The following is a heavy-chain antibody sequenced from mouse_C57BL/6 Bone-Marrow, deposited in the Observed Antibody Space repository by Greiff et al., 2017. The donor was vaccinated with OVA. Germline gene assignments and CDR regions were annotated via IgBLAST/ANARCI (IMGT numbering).Heavy chain of an antibody. Sequence: EVQLQESGPGLVKPSQSLSLTCSVTGYSITSGYYWNWIRQFPGNKLEWMGYISYDGSNNYNPSRKNRISITRDTSKNQCFLKLNSVTTEDTATYYCAREGAITTVGAYWGQGTLVTVSA. V-gene: IGHV3-6*01. CDR2: ISYDGSN. CDR1: GYSITSGYY. D-gene: IGHD1-1*01. CDR3: AREGAITTVGAY. J-gene: IGHJ3*01.